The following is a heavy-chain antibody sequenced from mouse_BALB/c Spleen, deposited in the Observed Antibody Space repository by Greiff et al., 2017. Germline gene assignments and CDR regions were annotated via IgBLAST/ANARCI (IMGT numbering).Heavy chain of an antibody. J-gene: IGHJ2*01. CDR1: GFTFSSFG. CDR3: ARGSYRYDFDY. D-gene: IGHD2-14*01. Sequence: EVQRVESGGGLVQPGGSRKLSCAASGFTFSSFGMHWVRQAPEKGLEWVAYISSGSSTIYYADTVKGRFTISRDNPKNTLFLQMTSLRSEDTAMYYCARGSYRYDFDYWGQGTTLTVSS. V-gene: IGHV5-17*02. CDR2: ISSGSSTI.